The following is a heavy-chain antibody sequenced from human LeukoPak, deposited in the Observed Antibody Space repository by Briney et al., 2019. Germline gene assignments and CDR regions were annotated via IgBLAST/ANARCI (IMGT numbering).Heavy chain of an antibody. CDR2: ISAYNGNT. Sequence: ASVKVSCKASGYTFTSYGISWVRQAPGQGLEWMGWISAYNGNTSYAQKLQGRVTMTTDTSTSTAYMELRSLRSDDTAVYYCARGRGDYVWGSYSWFDPWGQGTLVTVSS. D-gene: IGHD3-16*01. CDR1: GYTFTSYG. J-gene: IGHJ5*02. CDR3: ARGRGDYVWGSYSWFDP. V-gene: IGHV1-18*01.